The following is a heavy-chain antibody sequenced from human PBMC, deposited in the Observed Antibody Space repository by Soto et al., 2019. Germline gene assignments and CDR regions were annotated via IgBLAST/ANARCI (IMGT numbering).Heavy chain of an antibody. V-gene: IGHV4-61*01. Sequence: SETLSLTCTVSGGSVSSGSYYWSWIRQPPGKGLEWIGYIYYSGSTNYNPSLKSRVTISVDTSKNQFSPKLTPLTATDTAVYYCARDPTNAFFDSGGQGALVTVSS. CDR1: GGSVSSGSYY. D-gene: IGHD2-8*01. CDR2: IYYSGST. CDR3: ARDPTNAFFDS. J-gene: IGHJ4*02.